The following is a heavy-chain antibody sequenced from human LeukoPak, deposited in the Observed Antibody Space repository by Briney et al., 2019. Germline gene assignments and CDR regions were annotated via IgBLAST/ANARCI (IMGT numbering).Heavy chain of an antibody. CDR2: IYSGGST. CDR3: ATVAGAYYFDY. V-gene: IGHV3-53*01. D-gene: IGHD6-19*01. J-gene: IGHJ4*02. CDR1: GFTFSSYA. Sequence: PGGSLRLSCAASGFTFSSYAMSWVRQAPGKGLEWVSVIYSGGSTYYADSVKGRFTISRDNSMNTLYLQMNSLRAEDTAVYYCATVAGAYYFDYWGQGTLVTVSS.